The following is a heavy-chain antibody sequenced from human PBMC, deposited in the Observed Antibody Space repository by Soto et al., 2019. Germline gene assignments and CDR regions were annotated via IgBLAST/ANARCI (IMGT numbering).Heavy chain of an antibody. D-gene: IGHD5-12*01. CDR3: ARSRDGYNLNPIDQ. J-gene: IGHJ4*02. Sequence: QVQLQVSGPGLVEPSATLSLSCTVSTGSSDSFYWSWIRQPPGKGLEWIGYFFYTGSTNHNPSLKGRVTISLDMSSSQFSLSLTSVTAADTAMYYCARSRDGYNLNPIDQWGQGLLVTVSS. CDR1: TGSSDSFY. CDR2: FFYTGST. V-gene: IGHV4-59*01.